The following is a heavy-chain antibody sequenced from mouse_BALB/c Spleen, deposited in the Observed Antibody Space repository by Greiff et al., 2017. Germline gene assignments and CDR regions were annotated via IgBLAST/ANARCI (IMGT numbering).Heavy chain of an antibody. CDR3: TRLFY. J-gene: IGHJ4*01. CDR2: INPSNGGT. V-gene: IGHV1S81*02. Sequence: QVQLQQSGAELVKPGASVKLSCKASGYPFTSYSMYWVKQRPGQGLEWIGEINPSNGGTNFNEKFKSKATLTVDKSSSTAYMQLSSLTSEDSAVYYCTRLFYWGQGTSVTVSS. CDR1: GYPFTSYS.